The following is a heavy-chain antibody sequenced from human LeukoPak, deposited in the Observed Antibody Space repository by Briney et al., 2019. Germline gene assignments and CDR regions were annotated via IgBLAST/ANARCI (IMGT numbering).Heavy chain of an antibody. D-gene: IGHD3-9*01. Sequence: GGSLRLSCVASGFTFSTYWMHWVRHAPGKGLVWVSRINIDGSSTNYADSVKGRFTISRDNAKNTLYMQMNSLRGEDTAVYYCARGAQLTGMASDHWGQGTLVTVSS. J-gene: IGHJ4*02. CDR3: ARGAQLTGMASDH. V-gene: IGHV3-74*01. CDR2: INIDGSST. CDR1: GFTFSTYW.